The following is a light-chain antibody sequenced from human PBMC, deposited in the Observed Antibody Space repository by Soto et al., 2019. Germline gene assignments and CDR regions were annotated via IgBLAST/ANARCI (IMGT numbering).Light chain of an antibody. CDR2: EGR. J-gene: IGLJ2*01. Sequence: QSALTQPASVSGSPGQSITISCTGTSSDVGSYNLVSWYQQHPGKAPKLMIYEGRKRPSGVSNRFSGSKAGNTASLTISGLQAEDEADYYCCSYAGSSTFTFGGGTKLTVL. CDR1: SSDVGSYNL. V-gene: IGLV2-23*03. CDR3: CSYAGSSTFT.